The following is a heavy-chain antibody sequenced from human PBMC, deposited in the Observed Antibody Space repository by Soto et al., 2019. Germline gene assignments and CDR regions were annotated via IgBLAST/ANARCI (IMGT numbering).Heavy chain of an antibody. CDR1: GYTFTTFW. CDR3: ARLYCTTDTCDSWFDP. CDR2: IDPRDSYI. J-gene: IGHJ5*02. Sequence: GESLKISCTGFGYTFTTFWISWVRQMPGKGLEWMGRIDPRDSYINYSPSFQGHVTISVDKSINTAYLQRGSLKASDTAMYYCARLYCTTDTCDSWFDPWGQGTLVTVSS. D-gene: IGHD2-2*01. V-gene: IGHV5-10-1*01.